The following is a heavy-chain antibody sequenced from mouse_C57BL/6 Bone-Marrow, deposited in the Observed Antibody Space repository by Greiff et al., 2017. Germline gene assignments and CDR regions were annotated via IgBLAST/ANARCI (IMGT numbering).Heavy chain of an antibody. Sequence: QVQLQQSGAELARPGASVKLSCKASGYTFTSYGISWVKQRTGQGLEWIGEIYPRSGNTYYNEKFKGKATLTADKSSSTAYMELRSLTSEDSAVYFCASPRYGDYAVDYWGRGTSVTVSA. D-gene: IGHD1-1*01. J-gene: IGHJ4*01. CDR2: IYPRSGNT. V-gene: IGHV1-81*01. CDR3: ASPRYGDYAVDY. CDR1: GYTFTSYG.